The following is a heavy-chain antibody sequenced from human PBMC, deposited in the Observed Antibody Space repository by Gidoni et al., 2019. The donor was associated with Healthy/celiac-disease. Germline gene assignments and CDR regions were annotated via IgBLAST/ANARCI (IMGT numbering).Heavy chain of an antibody. CDR3: ASRGGHY. CDR1: GGSFSGYY. V-gene: IGHV4-34*01. D-gene: IGHD3-10*01. CDR2: INHRGST. J-gene: IGHJ4*02. Sequence: QVQLQQWGAGLLKPSETLSLNCAVYGGSFSGYYWSWIRQPPGKGLEWMGEINHRGSTKYNPSRKSRVTISVDRSKNQFSLKLSSVTAADTAVYYCASRGGHYWGQGTLVTVSS.